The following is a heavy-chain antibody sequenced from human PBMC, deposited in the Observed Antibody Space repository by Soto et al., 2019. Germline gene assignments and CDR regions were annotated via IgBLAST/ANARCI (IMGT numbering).Heavy chain of an antibody. CDR2: IDHSGST. V-gene: IGHV4-34*01. CDR1: GGSFSGYY. J-gene: IGHJ4*02. CDR3: ARGGPGYFGSGSYYPR. D-gene: IGHD3-10*01. Sequence: PSETLSLTCAVYGGSFSGYYWSWIRQPPGKGLEWIGEIDHSGSTNYNPPLKSRVTVSLDTSKNQFSLNLNSVTAADTAVYYCARGGPGYFGSGSYYPRWGQGTLVTVSS.